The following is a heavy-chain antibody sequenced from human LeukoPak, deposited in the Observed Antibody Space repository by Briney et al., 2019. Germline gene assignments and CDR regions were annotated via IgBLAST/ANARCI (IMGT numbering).Heavy chain of an antibody. V-gene: IGHV3-30-3*01. CDR3: AREDPYIVALPADGRYFDC. CDR1: GFTFTTYS. Sequence: PGGSLRLSCAASGFTFTTYSMHWVRQAPGKGLEWVVVISGDGNIKWTADSVKGRFTISRDNSKNTLYLQMNSLRAEDTAVYYCAREDPYIVALPADGRYFDCWGQGTLVAVSS. CDR2: ISGDGNIK. J-gene: IGHJ4*02. D-gene: IGHD2-2*01.